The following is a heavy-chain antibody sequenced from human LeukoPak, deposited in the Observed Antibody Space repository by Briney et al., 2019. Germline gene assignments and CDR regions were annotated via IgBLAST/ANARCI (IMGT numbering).Heavy chain of an antibody. CDR3: ARVSVVRGCFQY. CDR2: IYYSGST. V-gene: IGHV4-59*01. Sequence: SETLSLTCTVSGGSISSYYWSWIRQPPGKGLEWTGYIYYSGSTNYNPSLKSRVTISVDTSKNQFSLKLSSVTAADTAVYYCARVSVVRGCFQYWGQGTLVTVSS. CDR1: GGSISSYY. J-gene: IGHJ4*02. D-gene: IGHD3-10*01.